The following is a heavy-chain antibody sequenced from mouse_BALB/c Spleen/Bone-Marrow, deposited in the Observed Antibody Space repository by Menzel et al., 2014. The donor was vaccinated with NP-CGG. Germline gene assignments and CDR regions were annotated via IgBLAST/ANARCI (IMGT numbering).Heavy chain of an antibody. J-gene: IGHJ4*01. D-gene: IGHD1-1*01. Sequence: EVKLVESGGGLVQPGGSRKLSCAASGFTFSNXGMHWVRQAPEKGLEWVAYISSGSSTIYYADTVKGRFTISRDNPKNTLFLQMTSLRSEDTAMYYCARRASPTGPMDYWGQGTSVTVSS. CDR2: ISSGSSTI. CDR3: ARRASPTGPMDY. CDR1: GFTFSNXG. V-gene: IGHV5-17*02.